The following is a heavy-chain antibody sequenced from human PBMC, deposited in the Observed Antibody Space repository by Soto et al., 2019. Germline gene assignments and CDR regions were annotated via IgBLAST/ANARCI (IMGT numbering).Heavy chain of an antibody. V-gene: IGHV4-59*01. J-gene: IGHJ4*02. CDR1: GDSISAYS. Sequence: PSETLSLTCTVSGDSISAYSWSWVRQPPGKGLEWIGNIHYNGNTKYNPSLKSRVTISVDTSKNQFSLKLSSVTAADTAVYYCSRAAYYYGSGSSSFDYWGQGTLVTVSS. CDR2: IHYNGNT. D-gene: IGHD3-10*01. CDR3: SRAAYYYGSGSSSFDY.